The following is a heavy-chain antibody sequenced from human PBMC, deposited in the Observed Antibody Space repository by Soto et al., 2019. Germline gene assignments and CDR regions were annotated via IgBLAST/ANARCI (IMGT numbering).Heavy chain of an antibody. CDR2: IYHSGST. CDR1: GGSISSGGYS. J-gene: IGHJ5*02. Sequence: QLQLQESGSGLVKPSQTLSLTCAVSGGSISSGGYSWSWIRQPPGKGLEWIGYIYHSGSTYYNPSLKSRVTISVDRSKNQFSLKLSSVTAADTAVYYCARGYGSGWYPAGVLPRFDPWGQGTLVTVSS. D-gene: IGHD6-19*01. V-gene: IGHV4-30-2*01. CDR3: ARGYGSGWYPAGVLPRFDP.